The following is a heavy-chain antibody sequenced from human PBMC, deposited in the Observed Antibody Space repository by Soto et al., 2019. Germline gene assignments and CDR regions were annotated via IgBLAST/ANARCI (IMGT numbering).Heavy chain of an antibody. CDR1: GGTFSSYA. V-gene: IGHV1-69*13. J-gene: IGHJ4*02. Sequence: SVKVSCKASGGTFSSYAISWVRQAPGQGLEWMGGIIPIFGTANYAQKFQGRVTITADESTSTAYMELSSLRSEDTAVYYCARDWLRESYFDYWGQGTLVTVSS. CDR3: ARDWLRESYFDY. D-gene: IGHD5-12*01. CDR2: IIPIFGTA.